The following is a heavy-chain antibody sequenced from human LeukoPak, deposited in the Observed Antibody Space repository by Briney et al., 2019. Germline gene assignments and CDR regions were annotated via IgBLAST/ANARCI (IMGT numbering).Heavy chain of an antibody. D-gene: IGHD3-22*01. V-gene: IGHV4-34*01. CDR1: GGSISSYY. CDR2: INHSGST. CDR3: ARNVYYYDSSGYYYVPFDY. J-gene: IGHJ4*02. Sequence: SETLSLTCTVSGGSISSYYWSWIRQPPGKGLEWIGEINHSGSTNYNPSLKSRVTISVDTSKNQFSLKLSSVTAADTAVYYCARNVYYYDSSGYYYVPFDYWGQGTLVTVSS.